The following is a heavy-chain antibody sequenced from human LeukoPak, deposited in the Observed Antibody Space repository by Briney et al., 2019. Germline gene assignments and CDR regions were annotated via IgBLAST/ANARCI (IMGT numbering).Heavy chain of an antibody. D-gene: IGHD3-9*01. CDR2: IRYDGSNK. V-gene: IGHV3-30*02. J-gene: IGHJ4*02. CDR3: ANGPHYNILTGFYKVRSHLDY. CDR1: GFTFSSYG. Sequence: GGSLRLSCAASGFTFSSYGMHWVRQAPGKWLEWVAFIRYDGSNKYYADSVMGRFTISRDNSKNTLYLQMNSLRAEDTAVYYCANGPHYNILTGFYKVRSHLDYWGQGTLVTVSS.